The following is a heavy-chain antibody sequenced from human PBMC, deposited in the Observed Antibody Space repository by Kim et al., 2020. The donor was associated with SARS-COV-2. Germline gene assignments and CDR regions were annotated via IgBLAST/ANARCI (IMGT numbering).Heavy chain of an antibody. D-gene: IGHD2-2*01. Sequence: YAQGFNGRFVFALDTSVSTAYLQISSLKAEDTAVYYCARDPYCSSTSCLDYWGQGTLVTVSS. J-gene: IGHJ4*02. CDR3: ARDPYCSSTSCLDY. V-gene: IGHV7-4-1*02.